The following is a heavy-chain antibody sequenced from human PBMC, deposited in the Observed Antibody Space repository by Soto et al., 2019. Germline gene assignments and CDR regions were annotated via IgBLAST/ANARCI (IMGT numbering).Heavy chain of an antibody. J-gene: IGHJ6*03. CDR3: AKSSSSSTGDIYYYYIDV. V-gene: IGHV3-9*01. D-gene: IGHD6-6*01. CDR2: ISWNSGSI. CDR1: GFTFDDYA. Sequence: EVQLVESGGGLVQPGRSLRLSCAASGFTFDDYAMHWVRQAPGKGLEWVSGISWNSGSIGYADSVKGRFTISRDNAKNSLYLQMNSMRAEDTALYYWAKSSSSSTGDIYYYYIDVWGKGTTVTVSS.